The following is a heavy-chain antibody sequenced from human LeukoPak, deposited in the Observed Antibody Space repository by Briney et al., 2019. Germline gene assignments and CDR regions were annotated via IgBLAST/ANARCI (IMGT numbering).Heavy chain of an antibody. CDR2: LYYSGNT. Sequence: SETLSLTCTVSGGSISSTSVYWGWMRQPPGKGLEWIGSLYYSGNTYYNSSLQNRVTISVDTSKNQFFLKVSSVTAADTAVYHCARGVPRKYSSSWYERKNWFDPWGQGTLVTVSS. V-gene: IGHV4-39*07. D-gene: IGHD6-13*01. CDR3: ARGVPRKYSSSWYERKNWFDP. CDR1: GGSISSTSVY. J-gene: IGHJ5*02.